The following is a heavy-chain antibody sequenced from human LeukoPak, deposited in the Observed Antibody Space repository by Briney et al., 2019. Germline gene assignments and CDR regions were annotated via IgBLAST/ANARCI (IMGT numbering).Heavy chain of an antibody. D-gene: IGHD1-26*01. CDR1: GFTFNNYA. Sequence: GGSLRLSCAASGFTFNNYAVSWVRQAPGRGREWVSGISASDTKTYYADSVKGRFTISRDNSKNTLYLQMNSLRAEDTAVYYCAKNSGSYYGYYYYMDVWGKGTTVTVSS. CDR3: AKNSGSYYGYYYYMDV. CDR2: ISASDTKT. J-gene: IGHJ6*03. V-gene: IGHV3-23*01.